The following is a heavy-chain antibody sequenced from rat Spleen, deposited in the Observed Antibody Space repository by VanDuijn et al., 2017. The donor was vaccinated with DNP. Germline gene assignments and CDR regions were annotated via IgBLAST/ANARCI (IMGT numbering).Heavy chain of an antibody. V-gene: IGHV5-7*01. CDR3: TRHGDNYNLLDY. D-gene: IGHD1-6*01. Sequence: EVQLVESGGGLVQPGRSLKLSCAASGFTFSDYYMAWVRQAPAKGLEWVTYLTYDGTNTYYRDSVKGRFTISRANAKSTLYLQMDSLRSEDTATYYCTRHGDNYNLLDYWGQGVMVTVSS. J-gene: IGHJ2*01. CDR1: GFTFSDYY. CDR2: LTYDGTNT.